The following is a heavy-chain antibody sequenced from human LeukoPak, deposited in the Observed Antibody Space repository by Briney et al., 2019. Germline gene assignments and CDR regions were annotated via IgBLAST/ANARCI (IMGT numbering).Heavy chain of an antibody. Sequence: SETLSLTCTVSGDSISSYYWSWIRQPPGKGLDWIGYIYYSGNTNYNPSLKSRVTISVDTSKNQFSLKLISVTTADTAVYYCARGLGGSYRYTLGYWGQGTRVTVSS. CDR2: IYYSGNT. CDR1: GDSISSYY. J-gene: IGHJ4*02. CDR3: ARGLGGSYRYTLGY. D-gene: IGHD3-16*02. V-gene: IGHV4-59*01.